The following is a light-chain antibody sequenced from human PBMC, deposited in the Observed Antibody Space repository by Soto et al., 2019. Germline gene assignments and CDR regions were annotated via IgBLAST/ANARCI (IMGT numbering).Light chain of an antibody. Sequence: DIQVTQSPSSLSASVGDRVTITCRASQSLSNYLNWFQQKPMKAPKLLIYAASSLQGGVSSRFSGRGSAADFTLTIATLHPEDFATYDCQQAYSAPWTFGQGTRVESK. CDR2: AAS. J-gene: IGKJ1*01. CDR3: QQAYSAPWT. CDR1: QSLSNY. V-gene: IGKV1-39*01.